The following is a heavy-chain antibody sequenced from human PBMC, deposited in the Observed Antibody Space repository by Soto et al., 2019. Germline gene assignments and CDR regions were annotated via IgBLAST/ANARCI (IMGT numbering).Heavy chain of an antibody. Sequence: EVPLLESGGGLVQPGGSLRLSCAASGFTFSSYAMSRVRQAPGKGLEWVSAISGSGGSTYYADSVKGRFTISRDNSKNTLYLQMNSLRAEDTAVYYCAKGPGIVVVIPFDYWGQGTLVTVSS. CDR3: AKGPGIVVVIPFDY. J-gene: IGHJ4*02. CDR1: GFTFSSYA. D-gene: IGHD3-22*01. V-gene: IGHV3-23*01. CDR2: ISGSGGST.